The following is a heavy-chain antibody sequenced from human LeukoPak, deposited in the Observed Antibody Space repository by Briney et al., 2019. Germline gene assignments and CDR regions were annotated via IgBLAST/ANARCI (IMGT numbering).Heavy chain of an antibody. Sequence: GGSLRPSCAASGFTFSSYEMNWVRQAPGKGLEWVSYISSSGSTIYYADSVKGRFTISRDNAKNSLYLQMNSLRAEDTAVYYCARERIGDDAFDIWGQGTMVTVSS. J-gene: IGHJ3*02. D-gene: IGHD2-15*01. CDR3: ARERIGDDAFDI. CDR1: GFTFSSYE. CDR2: ISSSGSTI. V-gene: IGHV3-48*03.